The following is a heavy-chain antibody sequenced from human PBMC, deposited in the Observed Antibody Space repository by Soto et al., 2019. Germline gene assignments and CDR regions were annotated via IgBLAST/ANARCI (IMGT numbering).Heavy chain of an antibody. CDR1: GDSMSGYY. Sequence: SETLSLTCTVSGDSMSGYYWTWFRQPPGKGLEWVGYIYYTGSTKYNPSLKSRVTVSVDTSKNQFSLILTSVTAADTAVYYCARITRSPNSGYFDCWGQGALVTVS. D-gene: IGHD7-27*01. CDR2: IYYTGST. CDR3: ARITRSPNSGYFDC. V-gene: IGHV4-59*01. J-gene: IGHJ4*02.